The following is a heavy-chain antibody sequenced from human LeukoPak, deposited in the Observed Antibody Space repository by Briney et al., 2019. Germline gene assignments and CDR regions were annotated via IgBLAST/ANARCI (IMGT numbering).Heavy chain of an antibody. J-gene: IGHJ4*02. CDR3: AHIWHDFWSGAVYYFDY. CDR1: GFSLSTSGVG. V-gene: IGHV2-5*01. D-gene: IGHD3-3*01. Sequence: SGPTLVNPTQTLTLTCTFSGFSLSTSGVGVGWIRQPPGKALEWLALIYWNDDKRYSPSLKSRLTITKDTSKNQVVLTMTNVDPVDTATYYCAHIWHDFWSGAVYYFDYWGQGTLVTVSS. CDR2: IYWNDDK.